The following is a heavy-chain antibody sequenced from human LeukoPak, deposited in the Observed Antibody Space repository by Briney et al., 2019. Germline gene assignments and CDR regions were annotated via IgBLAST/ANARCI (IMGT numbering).Heavy chain of an antibody. Sequence: GGSLRLSCAASGFTFSSYWMSWVRQAPGKGLEWVANIKQDGSEKYYVDSVKGRFTISRDNAKNSLYLQMNSLRAEDTAVYYCARGGGSNHAPYYFDYWGQGTLVTVSS. V-gene: IGHV3-7*01. D-gene: IGHD1-26*01. CDR1: GFTFSSYW. J-gene: IGHJ4*02. CDR3: ARGGGSNHAPYYFDY. CDR2: IKQDGSEK.